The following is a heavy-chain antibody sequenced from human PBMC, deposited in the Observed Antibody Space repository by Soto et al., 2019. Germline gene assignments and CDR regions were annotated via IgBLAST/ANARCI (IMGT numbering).Heavy chain of an antibody. CDR1: GGSISSGGYY. CDR2: IYYSGST. V-gene: IGHV4-31*03. D-gene: IGHD2-21*01. CDR3: ARSSGSYSFLYNWLDP. J-gene: IGHJ5*02. Sequence: PSETLSLTCTVSGGSISSGGYYWSWIRQHPGKGLEWIGYIYYSGSTYYNPSLRSRVTRSVDTSKNQFSLKLSSVTAADTAVYYCARSSGSYSFLYNWLDPWGQGTLVTVSS.